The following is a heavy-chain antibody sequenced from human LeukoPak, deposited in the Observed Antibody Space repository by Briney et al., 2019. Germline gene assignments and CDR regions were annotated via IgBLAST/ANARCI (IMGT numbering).Heavy chain of an antibody. CDR2: ISSSGSTI. Sequence: GGSLRLSCAASGFTFSSYEMNWVRQAPGKGLEWVSYISSSGSTIYYADSVKGRFTISRDNAKNSLYLQMNSLRAEDTAVYYCATDDRDSSGYYSYYYYGMDVWGQGTTVTVSS. CDR3: ATDDRDSSGYYSYYYYGMDV. CDR1: GFTFSSYE. J-gene: IGHJ6*02. V-gene: IGHV3-48*03. D-gene: IGHD3-22*01.